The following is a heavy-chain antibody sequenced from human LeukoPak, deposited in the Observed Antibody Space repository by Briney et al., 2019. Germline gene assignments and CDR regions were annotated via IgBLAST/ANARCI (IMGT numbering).Heavy chain of an antibody. CDR2: VKEDGTTK. CDR3: VSQEVVPH. D-gene: IGHD2-15*01. V-gene: IGHV3-7*01. Sequence: GGSPRLSCAASGFSFTNYWMSWVRQAPGKGLEWVANVKEDGTTKQYVDSVKGRFTISRDNAKNSLYLQMDSLRAEDTAVYYCVSQEVVPHWGQGTLVTVAA. CDR1: GFSFTNYW. J-gene: IGHJ4*02.